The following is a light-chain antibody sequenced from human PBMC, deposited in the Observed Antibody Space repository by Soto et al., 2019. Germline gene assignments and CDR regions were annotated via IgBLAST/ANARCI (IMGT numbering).Light chain of an antibody. CDR2: DVT. CDR3: SSYAGSYTSL. V-gene: IGLV2-11*01. CDR1: SSDVGGYNY. Sequence: QSVLTQPRSVSGSPGQSVTISCTGTSSDVGGYNYVSWYQHHPGKAPKLMIYDVTKRPSGVPDRFSASKSGNTASLTISGLQAEDEADYYCSSYAGSYTSLFGGGTKLTVL. J-gene: IGLJ2*01.